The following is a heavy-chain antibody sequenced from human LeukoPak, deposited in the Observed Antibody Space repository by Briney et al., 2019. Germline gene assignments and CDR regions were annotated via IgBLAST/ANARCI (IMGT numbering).Heavy chain of an antibody. CDR3: ARCAYGYDSGRYMDV. CDR2: IYTSGST. J-gene: IGHJ6*03. CDR1: GGSISSYY. D-gene: IGHD3-10*01. Sequence: WETLSLTCTVSGGSISSYYWSWIRQPAGKGLEWIGRIYTSGSTNYNPSLKSRVTISVDTSKNQFSLKLSSVTAADTAVYYCARCAYGYDSGRYMDVWGKGTTVTISS. V-gene: IGHV4-4*07.